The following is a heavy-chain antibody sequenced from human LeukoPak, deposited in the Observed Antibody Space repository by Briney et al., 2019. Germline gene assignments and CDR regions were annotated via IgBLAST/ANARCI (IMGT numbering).Heavy chain of an antibody. Sequence: GGSLRLSCEASGFTFISYGVHWVRQAPGKGLEWVSVISYDGGNQKYADSVKGRFTISRDNSKNTVYLQLNSLRAEDTAVYYCAKDRRMMSAYYGMDVWGQGTTVIVSS. D-gene: IGHD3-16*01. CDR1: GFTFISYG. J-gene: IGHJ6*02. CDR3: AKDRRMMSAYYGMDV. CDR2: ISYDGGNQ. V-gene: IGHV3-30*18.